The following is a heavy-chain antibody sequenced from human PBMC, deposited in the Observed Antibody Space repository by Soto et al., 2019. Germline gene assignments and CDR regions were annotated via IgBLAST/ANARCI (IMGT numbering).Heavy chain of an antibody. V-gene: IGHV4-30-4*01. CDR2: IYSSGST. J-gene: IGHJ3*02. CDR1: GGSISSGYYY. D-gene: IGHD5-18*01. Sequence: PSETLSLTCTVSGGSISSGYYYWSWIRQPPGKRLEWIGYIYSSGSTYYNPSLKSRLTISPDTSKSQFSLKLSSVTAADTAVYYCARAKSRDTGLVDAFDIWGQGTMVAVSS. CDR3: ARAKSRDTGLVDAFDI.